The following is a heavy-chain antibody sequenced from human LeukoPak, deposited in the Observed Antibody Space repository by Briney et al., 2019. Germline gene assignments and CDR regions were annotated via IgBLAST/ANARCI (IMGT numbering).Heavy chain of an antibody. V-gene: IGHV4-59*01. J-gene: IGHJ3*02. Sequence: KPSETLSLTCTVSGGSISSYYWSWIRQPPGKGLEWIGYIYYSGSTNYNPSLKSRVTISVDTSKNQFSLKLSSVTAADTAVYYCARVRQTYYYDSSGYSPGAFDIWAKGQWSPSLQ. CDR3: ARVRQTYYYDSSGYSPGAFDI. D-gene: IGHD3-22*01. CDR1: GGSISSYY. CDR2: IYYSGST.